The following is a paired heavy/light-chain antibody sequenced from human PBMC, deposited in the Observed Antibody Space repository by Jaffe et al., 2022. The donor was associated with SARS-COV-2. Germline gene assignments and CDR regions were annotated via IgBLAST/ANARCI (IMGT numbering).Light chain of an antibody. V-gene: IGLV2-8*01. CDR1: SSDVGGYNY. J-gene: IGLJ2*01. CDR3: NSYAGSNNFVV. CDR2: EVS. Sequence: QSALTQPPSASGSPGQSVTISCTGTSSDVGGYNYVSWYQHHPGKAPKLMIYEVSQRPSGVPDRFSGSKSGNTASLTVSGLQAEDEADYYCNSYAGSNNFVVFGGGTKLTVL.
Heavy chain of an antibody. J-gene: IGHJ6*03. Sequence: EVQLVESGGGLVQPGGSLRLSCAASGFTFSYYAMGWVRQAPGKGLEWVSTIATSGGSTYYADSVKGRFTISRDNSKNTLSLQVNSLRADDTAVYYCAKGTGRRTNEYYFYYYMDVWGKGTTVTVSS. CDR1: GFTFSYYA. CDR2: IATSGGST. V-gene: IGHV3-23*04. CDR3: AKGTGRRTNEYYFYYYMDV. D-gene: IGHD1-1*01.